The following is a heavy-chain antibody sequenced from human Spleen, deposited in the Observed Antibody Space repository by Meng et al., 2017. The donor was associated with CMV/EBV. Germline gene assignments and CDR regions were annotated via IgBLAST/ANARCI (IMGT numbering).Heavy chain of an antibody. D-gene: IGHD3-3*01. CDR3: AKDLKWGITIFGVVTPGQYKLLRGTYYYGMDV. Sequence: GGSLRLSCAASRLTFDDYAMSWVRQAPGKGLEWVSAISGSGGSTYYADSVKGRFTISRDNSKNTLYLQMNSLRAEDTAVYYCAKDLKWGITIFGVVTPGQYKLLRGTYYYGMDVWGRGTTVTVSS. J-gene: IGHJ6*02. CDR2: ISGSGGST. V-gene: IGHV3-23*01. CDR1: RLTFDDYA.